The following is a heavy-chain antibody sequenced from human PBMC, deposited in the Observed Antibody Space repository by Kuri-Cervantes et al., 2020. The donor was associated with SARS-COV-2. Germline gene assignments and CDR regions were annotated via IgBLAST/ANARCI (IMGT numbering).Heavy chain of an antibody. CDR3: ARQMMSSITIFGVVITRNWFDP. J-gene: IGHJ5*02. CDR1: GGSISSYY. V-gene: IGHV4-59*08. D-gene: IGHD3-3*01. CDR2: IHYSGST. Sequence: ESLKISCTVSGGSISSYYWSWVRQPPGKGLEWIGNIHYSGSTNYNPSLKSRVTISVDTSKNQFSLKLSSVTAADTAVYYCARQMMSSITIFGVVITRNWFDPWGQGTLVTVSS.